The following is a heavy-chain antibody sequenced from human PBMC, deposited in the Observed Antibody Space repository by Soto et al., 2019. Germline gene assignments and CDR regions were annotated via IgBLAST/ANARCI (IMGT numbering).Heavy chain of an antibody. D-gene: IGHD1-7*01. V-gene: IGHV3-30-3*01. CDR3: ARDKDWNSYFDY. J-gene: IGHJ4*02. Sequence: ESVGGVVQPGRSLRLSCAASGFTFSSYAMHWVRQAPGKGLEWVAVISYDGSNKYYADSVKGRFTISRDNSKNTLYLQMNSLRAEDTAVYYCARDKDWNSYFDYWGQGTLVTVSS. CDR2: ISYDGSNK. CDR1: GFTFSSYA.